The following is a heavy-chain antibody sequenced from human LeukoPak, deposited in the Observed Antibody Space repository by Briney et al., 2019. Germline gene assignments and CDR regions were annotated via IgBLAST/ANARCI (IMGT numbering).Heavy chain of an antibody. CDR1: GFTFSSYA. CDR2: VSSSGGST. V-gene: IGHV3-23*01. J-gene: IGHJ4*02. CDR3: AKRIAAAGPYFDY. D-gene: IGHD6-13*01. Sequence: GESLKISCAASGFTFSSYAMSWVRQAPGKGLEWVSAVSSSGGSTYYADSVKGRFTISRDNSKNTLYLQMNSLRAEDTAVYYCAKRIAAAGPYFDYWGQGTLVTVSS.